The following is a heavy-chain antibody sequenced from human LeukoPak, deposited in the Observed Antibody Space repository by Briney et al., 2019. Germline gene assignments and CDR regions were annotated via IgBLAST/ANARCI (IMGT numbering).Heavy chain of an antibody. Sequence: SETLSLTCTVSGYSISSGYYWGWIRQPPGKGLEWIGSIYHCGSTYYNPSLKSRVTISVDTSKNQFSLKLSSVTAADTAVYYCARVKDIVVVVAAEEVGFFDYWGQGTLVTVSS. CDR1: GYSISSGYY. CDR2: IYHCGST. J-gene: IGHJ4*02. D-gene: IGHD2-15*01. CDR3: ARVKDIVVVVAAEEVGFFDY. V-gene: IGHV4-38-2*02.